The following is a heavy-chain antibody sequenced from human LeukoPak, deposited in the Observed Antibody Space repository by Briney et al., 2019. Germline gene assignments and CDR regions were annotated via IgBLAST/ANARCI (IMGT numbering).Heavy chain of an antibody. D-gene: IGHD1-26*01. J-gene: IGHJ6*03. V-gene: IGHV1-69*13. CDR1: GGTFSSYA. CDR2: IIPIFGTA. Sequence: SVKVSCKASGGTFSSYAISWVRQAPGQGLEWMGGIIPIFGTANYAQKFQGRVTITADESTSTAYMELSSLKASDTAMYYCARHQARYSGSYRYYMDVWGKGTTVTVSS. CDR3: ARHQARYSGSYRYYMDV.